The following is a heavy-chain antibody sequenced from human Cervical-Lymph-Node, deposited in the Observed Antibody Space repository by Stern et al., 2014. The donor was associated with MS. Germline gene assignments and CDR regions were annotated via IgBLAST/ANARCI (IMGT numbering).Heavy chain of an antibody. V-gene: IGHV5-51*01. CDR2: ICPGSSNL. J-gene: IGHJ4*02. CDR3: ARQRYFDY. Sequence: DVQLLESGPEVKRPGESLKISCQASGYTFTCYWIWWVRQMPGKGREWIAIICPGSSNLRYSPSFQAQVTISADKSSSTAYLQWNNLKASDTAIYYCARQRYFDYWGQGTLVTVSS. CDR1: GYTFTCYW.